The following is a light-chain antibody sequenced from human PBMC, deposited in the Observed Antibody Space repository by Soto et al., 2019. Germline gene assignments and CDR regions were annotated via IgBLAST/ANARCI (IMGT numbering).Light chain of an antibody. J-gene: IGKJ5*01. V-gene: IGKV3-20*01. Sequence: EIVLTQSPGTLSLFPGERATLSCRASESISSSNLAWYQQQPGQAPRLLIYVASRRVTGIPDRFSGSGSGTDFPLTISRLEPEDFAVYYCQHYDNTAITFGQGTRLEIK. CDR2: VAS. CDR3: QHYDNTAIT. CDR1: ESISSSN.